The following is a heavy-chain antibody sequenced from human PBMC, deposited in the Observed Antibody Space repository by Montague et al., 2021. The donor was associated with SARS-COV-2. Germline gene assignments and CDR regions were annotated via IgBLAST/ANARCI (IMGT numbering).Heavy chain of an antibody. CDR3: AKDRQLVGDDAFDI. J-gene: IGHJ3*02. CDR1: GFTFSSYA. Sequence: SLRLSCAASGFTFSSYAMSWVRQAPGKGLEWVSTISISDGNTYYADSVKGRFTISSDKSKNTLYLQMNSLRAEDTAVYYCAKDRQLVGDDAFDIWGQGTMVTVSS. D-gene: IGHD6-13*01. V-gene: IGHV3-23*01. CDR2: ISISDGNT.